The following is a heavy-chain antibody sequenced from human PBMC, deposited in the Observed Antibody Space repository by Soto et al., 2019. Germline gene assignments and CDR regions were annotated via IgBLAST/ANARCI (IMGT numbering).Heavy chain of an antibody. CDR2: IIPIFGTA. D-gene: IGHD3-22*01. V-gene: IGHV1-69*13. CDR1: GGTFSSYA. Sequence: ASVKVSCKASGGTFSSYAISWVRQAPGQGLEWMGGIIPIFGTANYAQKFQGRVTITADESTSTAYMELSSLRSEDTAVYYCARNRCRKYYYDSSGSNGMDVWGQGTTVTVSS. CDR3: ARNRCRKYYYDSSGSNGMDV. J-gene: IGHJ6*02.